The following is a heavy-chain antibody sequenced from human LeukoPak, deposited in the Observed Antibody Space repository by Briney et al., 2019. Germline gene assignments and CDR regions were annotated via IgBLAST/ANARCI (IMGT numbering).Heavy chain of an antibody. V-gene: IGHV1-18*01. CDR3: ARDLWNFYDDSGYNRDFDS. J-gene: IGHJ5*01. Sequence: ASVKVSCKATSRISWVRQAPGQGLEWMGWIGTYGGDTYYAQKFQGRITVTTDTSTSTVYMEPRNLRSDDTAVYYSARDLWNFYDDSGYNRDFDSWGQGTLVTVSS. CDR1: TSR. D-gene: IGHD3-22*01. CDR2: IGTYGGDT.